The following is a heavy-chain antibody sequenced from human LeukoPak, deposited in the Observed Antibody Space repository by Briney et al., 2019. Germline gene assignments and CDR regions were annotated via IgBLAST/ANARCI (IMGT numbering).Heavy chain of an antibody. D-gene: IGHD6-6*01. J-gene: IGHJ5*02. V-gene: IGHV1-8*03. CDR1: GYTFTSYD. CDR3: PRGRFGPSIAGRPDGRGFDP. Sequence: ASVKVSCKASGYTFTSYDINSVRRATGQGLEWRGWMNPNIGNTGYAQKFQGRVTITRKTSISTAYIELSSLRSEDPAVYYCPRGRFGPSIAGRPDGRGFDPWGQGTLVAVSS. CDR2: MNPNIGNT.